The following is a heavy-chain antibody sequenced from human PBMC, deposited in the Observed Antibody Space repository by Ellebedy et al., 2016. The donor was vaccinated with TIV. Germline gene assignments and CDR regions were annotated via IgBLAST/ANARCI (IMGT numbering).Heavy chain of an antibody. CDR1: GFTFDKYA. J-gene: IGHJ4*02. V-gene: IGHV3-20*04. D-gene: IGHD6-19*01. CDR2: ITYNGGST. CDR3: ARDPWLVIDY. Sequence: GGSLRLSCAASGFTFDKYALSWVRQAPGKGLEWVSGITYNGGSTTYADSVKGRFTISRDNAKNSLYLQMNSLRAEDTALYYCARDPWLVIDYWGQGILVTVSS.